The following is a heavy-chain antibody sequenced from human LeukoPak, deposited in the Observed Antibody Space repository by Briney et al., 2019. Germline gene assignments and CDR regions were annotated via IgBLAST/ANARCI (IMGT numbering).Heavy chain of an antibody. J-gene: IGHJ4*02. Sequence: GGSLRLSCAVSGFTFGTYGMHWVRQAPGKGLEWVSFIRHHGRDKYYADSVKGHFTISRDNSKNTLYLQMNNLRAEDTAMYYCTRDSGDWAVDYWGQGTLVTVSS. CDR3: TRDSGDWAVDY. CDR2: IRHHGRDK. V-gene: IGHV3-30*02. CDR1: GFTFGTYG. D-gene: IGHD2-21*02.